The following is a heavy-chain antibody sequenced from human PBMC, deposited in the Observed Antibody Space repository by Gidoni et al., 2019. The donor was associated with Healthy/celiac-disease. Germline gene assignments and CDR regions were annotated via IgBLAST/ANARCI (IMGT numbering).Heavy chain of an antibody. CDR2: IYYSGST. V-gene: IGHV4-31*03. CDR1: GGSISSGGYY. D-gene: IGHD3-22*01. J-gene: IGHJ3*02. Sequence: QVQLQESGPGLVKPSQTLSLTCTVSGGSISSGGYYWSWIRQHPGKGREWIGYIYYSGSTYYNPSLKSRVTISVDTSKNQFSLKLSSVTAADTAVYYCARSTPYYYDSSGHSYAFDIWGQGTMVTVSS. CDR3: ARSTPYYYDSSGHSYAFDI.